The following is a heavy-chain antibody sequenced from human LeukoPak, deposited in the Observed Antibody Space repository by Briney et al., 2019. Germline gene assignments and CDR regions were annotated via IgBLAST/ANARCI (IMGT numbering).Heavy chain of an antibody. CDR2: INHSGST. CDR3: ARPNGYSSGPLDY. V-gene: IGHV4-34*01. D-gene: IGHD6-19*01. J-gene: IGHJ4*02. CDR1: GGSFSGYY. Sequence: SETLSLTCAVYGGSFSGYYWSWIRQPPGKGLEWIGEINHSGSTNYNPSLKSRVTISVDTSKNQFSLKLSSVTAADTAVYYCARPNGYSSGPLDYWGQGTLVTVSS.